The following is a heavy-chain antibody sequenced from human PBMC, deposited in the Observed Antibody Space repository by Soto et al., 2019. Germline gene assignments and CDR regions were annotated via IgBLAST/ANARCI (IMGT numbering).Heavy chain of an antibody. J-gene: IGHJ6*02. V-gene: IGHV4-4*02. D-gene: IGHD3-3*01. CDR1: GGSISSSNW. CDR2: IYHSGST. CDR3: ARSIDYDFWSGYSGHYGMDV. Sequence: PSETLSLTCAVSGGSISSSNWWSWVRQPPGKGLEWIGEIYHSGSTNYNPSLKSRVTISVDKSKNQFSLKLSSVTAADTAVYYCARSIDYDFWSGYSGHYGMDVWGQGTTVTAP.